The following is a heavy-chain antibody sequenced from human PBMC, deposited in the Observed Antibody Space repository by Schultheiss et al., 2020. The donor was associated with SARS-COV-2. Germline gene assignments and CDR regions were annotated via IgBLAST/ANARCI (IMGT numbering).Heavy chain of an antibody. J-gene: IGHJ5*02. CDR3: ARSLTAMGEFDP. Sequence: SETLSLTCTVSGGSVSSGSYYWSWIRQPPGKGLEWIGYIYYSGRTSYNPSLKRRVTISLDTSKNQFSLKLSSVTAADTAVYYCARSLTAMGEFDPWGQGTLVTVSS. CDR1: GGSVSSGSYY. D-gene: IGHD5-18*01. CDR2: IYYSGRT. V-gene: IGHV4-61*01.